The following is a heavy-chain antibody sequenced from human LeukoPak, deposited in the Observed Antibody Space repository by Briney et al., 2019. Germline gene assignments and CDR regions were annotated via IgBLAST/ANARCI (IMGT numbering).Heavy chain of an antibody. D-gene: IGHD3-22*01. CDR2: ISYDGSNK. J-gene: IGHJ4*02. V-gene: IGHV3-30*18. CDR3: AKLPSDSSGYPLPNDY. CDR1: GFTFSSYG. Sequence: PGRSLRLSCAASGFTFSSYGTHWVRQAPGKGLEWVAVISYDGSNKYYADSVKGRFTISRDNSKNTLYLQMNSLRAEDTAVYYCAKLPSDSSGYPLPNDYWGQGTLVTVSS.